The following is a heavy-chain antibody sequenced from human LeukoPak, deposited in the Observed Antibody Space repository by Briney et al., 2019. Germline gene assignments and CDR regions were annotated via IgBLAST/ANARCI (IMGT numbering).Heavy chain of an antibody. J-gene: IGHJ4*02. D-gene: IGHD1-26*01. CDR2: ISGGDGST. Sequence: GGSLRLSCAASGFTFTSYSMNWVRQAPGKGLEWVSTISGGDGSTYYADSVKGRFTISRDNSKNTLYLQVNSLRAEDTAVYYCAKGGKWDVTPFDYWGQGTLVTVSS. CDR3: AKGGKWDVTPFDY. CDR1: GFTFTSYS. V-gene: IGHV3-23*01.